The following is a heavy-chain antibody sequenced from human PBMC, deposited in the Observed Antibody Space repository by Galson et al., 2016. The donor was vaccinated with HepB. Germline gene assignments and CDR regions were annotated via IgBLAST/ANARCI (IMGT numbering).Heavy chain of an antibody. Sequence: SETLSLTCTVSGGSINSRNSYWGWIRQPPGKGLEYVGSVSHSGKTYYHPSLKSRLTISVDTSKNQFSLKLSSVTAADTAVYFCAREDWYFDLWGRGTLVTVSS. V-gene: IGHV4-39*01. J-gene: IGHJ2*01. CDR3: AREDWYFDL. CDR1: GGSINSRNSY. CDR2: VSHSGKT.